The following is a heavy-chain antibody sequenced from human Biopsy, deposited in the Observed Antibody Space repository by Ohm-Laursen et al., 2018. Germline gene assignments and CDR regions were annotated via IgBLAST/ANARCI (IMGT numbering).Heavy chain of an antibody. V-gene: IGHV3-33*01. J-gene: IGHJ4*02. D-gene: IGHD1-26*01. CDR1: GFIFKSYG. CDR3: ARDRREHYQFDH. CDR2: IWYDGSDQ. Sequence: SLRLSCAASGFIFKSYGMHWVRQAPGKGLEWVSLIWYDGSDQYYADSVKGRFTISRDNSKNTVYLQMNSLRAEDTAVYYCARDRREHYQFDHWGQGTRVTVSS.